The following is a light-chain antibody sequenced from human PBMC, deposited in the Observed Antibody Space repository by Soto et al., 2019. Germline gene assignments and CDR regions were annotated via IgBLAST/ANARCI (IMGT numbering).Light chain of an antibody. CDR1: SGDVGAYNF. CDR3: GTWDSSLSAV. Sequence: QSALTQPRSVSESPGQSVTISCTGTSGDVGAYNFVSWYQQLPGTAPKLLIYDNNKQPSGIPDRFSGSKSGTSATLGITGLQTGDEADYYCGTWDSSLSAVFGGGTKLTVL. J-gene: IGLJ2*01. CDR2: DNN. V-gene: IGLV1-51*01.